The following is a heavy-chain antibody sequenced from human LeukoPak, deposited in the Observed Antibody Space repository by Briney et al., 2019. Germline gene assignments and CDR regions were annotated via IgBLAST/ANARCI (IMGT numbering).Heavy chain of an antibody. V-gene: IGHV4-34*01. CDR2: INHSGST. Sequence: SETLSLTCAVYGGSFNGYYWSWIRQPPGKGLEWIGEINHSGSTNYNPSLKSRVTVSVDTSKNQFSLKLSSVTAADTAVYYCAELELGHWGQGTLVTVSS. D-gene: IGHD1-7*01. CDR3: AELELGH. J-gene: IGHJ4*02. CDR1: GGSFNGYY.